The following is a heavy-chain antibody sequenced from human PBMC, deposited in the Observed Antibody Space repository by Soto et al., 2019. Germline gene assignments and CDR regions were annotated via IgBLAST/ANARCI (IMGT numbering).Heavy chain of an antibody. J-gene: IGHJ4*02. CDR3: ARGSGPLDY. Sequence: QVQLVESGGGVVQPGRSLRLYCAASGFTFSSYGMHWVRQAPGKGLEWVAVIWYDGSNKYYADSVKGRFTISRDNSKNTLYLQMNSLRAADTAVYYCARGSGPLDYWGQGTLVTVSS. CDR2: IWYDGSNK. V-gene: IGHV3-33*01. CDR1: GFTFSSYG. D-gene: IGHD6-19*01.